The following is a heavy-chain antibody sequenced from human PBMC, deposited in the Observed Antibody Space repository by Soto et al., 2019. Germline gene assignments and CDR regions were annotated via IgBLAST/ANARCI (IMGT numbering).Heavy chain of an antibody. J-gene: IGHJ6*02. CDR2: ISSSSSYI. CDR1: RFTFSRNS. D-gene: IGHD3-9*01. CDR3: ASLVRRDGFNYFEWGYQYYGMDV. V-gene: IGHV3-21*01. Sequence: EVQLVESGGGLVKPGGSLRLSCAASRFTFSRNSMNWVRQAPGKGLEWVSSISSSSSYIHYADSLKGRFTISRDNAKNSRYLRMNSLRAEATAVYYCASLVRRDGFNYFEWGYQYYGMDVWCQGTTVTVSS.